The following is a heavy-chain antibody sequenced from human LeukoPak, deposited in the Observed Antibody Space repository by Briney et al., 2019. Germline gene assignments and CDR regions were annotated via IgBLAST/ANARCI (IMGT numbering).Heavy chain of an antibody. D-gene: IGHD2-2*01. CDR2: IYSGGST. CDR1: GFTVSSNY. CDR3: ARLYCSSTSCSDGAFDI. Sequence: GGSLRLSCAASGFTVSSNYMSWVRQAPGKGLEWFSVIYSGGSTYYADSVKGRFTISGDNSKDTLYLQMNSLRAEDTAVYYCARLYCSSTSCSDGAFDIWGQGTMVTVSS. J-gene: IGHJ3*02. V-gene: IGHV3-53*01.